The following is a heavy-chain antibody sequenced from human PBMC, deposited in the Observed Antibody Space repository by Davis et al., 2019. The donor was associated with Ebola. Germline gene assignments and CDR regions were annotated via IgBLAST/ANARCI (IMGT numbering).Heavy chain of an antibody. CDR1: GFTVSSNY. J-gene: IGHJ6*02. CDR2: IYSGGST. Sequence: GGSLRLSCAASGFTVSSNYMSWVRQAPGKGLEWVSVIYSGGSTYYADSVKGRFTISRDNSKNTLYLQMNSLRAEDTAVYYCAREKEMATISVYYYYYGMDVWGQGTTVTVSS. D-gene: IGHD5-24*01. V-gene: IGHV3-66*01. CDR3: AREKEMATISVYYYYYGMDV.